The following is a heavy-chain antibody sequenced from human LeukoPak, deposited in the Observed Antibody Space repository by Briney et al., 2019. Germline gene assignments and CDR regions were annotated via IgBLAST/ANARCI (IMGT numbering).Heavy chain of an antibody. J-gene: IGHJ5*02. D-gene: IGHD3-3*01. Sequence: ASVKISCKVSGYTFTDYYMHWVQQAPGKGLEWMGLVDPEDGETIYAEKFQGRVTITADTSTDTAYMELSSLSSEDTAVYYCATAYWPFGVVIMDNWYVPWGQGTLVTVSS. V-gene: IGHV1-69-2*01. CDR3: ATAYWPFGVVIMDNWYVP. CDR2: VDPEDGET. CDR1: GYTFTDYY.